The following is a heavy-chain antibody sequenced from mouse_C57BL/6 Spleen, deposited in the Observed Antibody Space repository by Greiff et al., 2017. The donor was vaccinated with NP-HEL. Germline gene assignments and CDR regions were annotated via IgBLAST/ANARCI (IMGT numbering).Heavy chain of an antibody. Sequence: VQLQQSGAELVKPGASVKISCKASGYAFSSYWMNWVKQRPGKGLEWIGQIYPGDGDTNYNGKFKGKATLTADKSSSTAYMQLSSLTSEDSAVYFCARGGGSKVVDYYAMDYWGQGTSVTVSS. V-gene: IGHV1-80*01. CDR1: GYAFSSYW. D-gene: IGHD1-1*01. CDR3: ARGGGSKVVDYYAMDY. CDR2: IYPGDGDT. J-gene: IGHJ4*01.